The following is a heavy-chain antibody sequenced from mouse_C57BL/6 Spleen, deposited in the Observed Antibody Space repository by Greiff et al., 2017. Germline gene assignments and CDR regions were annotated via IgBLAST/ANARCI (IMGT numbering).Heavy chain of an antibody. CDR1: GYTFTSYW. J-gene: IGHJ2*01. CDR3: ARMGYYFDY. Sequence: VQLQQSGAELVMPGASVKLSCKASGYTFTSYWMHWVKQRPGQGLEWIGEIDPSDSYTNYNEKFKGKSTLTVDKSSSTAYMQLSSLTSEDSAVYCCARMGYYFDYWGQGTTLTVSS. V-gene: IGHV1-69*01. D-gene: IGHD4-1*01. CDR2: IDPSDSYT.